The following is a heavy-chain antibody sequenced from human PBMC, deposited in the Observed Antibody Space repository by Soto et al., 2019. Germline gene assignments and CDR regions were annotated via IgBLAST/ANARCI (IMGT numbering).Heavy chain of an antibody. D-gene: IGHD2-2*01. J-gene: IGHJ5*02. Sequence: VQLVESGGGLVQPGGSLRLSCAASGFTFSSYAMSWVRQAPGKGLEWVSAISGSGGSTYYADSVKGRFTISRDNSKNTLYLQMNSLRAEDTAVYYCAKDFRDIVVVPAASAFDPWGQGTLVTVSS. V-gene: IGHV3-23*04. CDR1: GFTFSSYA. CDR2: ISGSGGST. CDR3: AKDFRDIVVVPAASAFDP.